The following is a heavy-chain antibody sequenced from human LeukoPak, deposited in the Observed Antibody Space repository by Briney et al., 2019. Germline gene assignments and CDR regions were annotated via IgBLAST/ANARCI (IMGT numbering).Heavy chain of an antibody. CDR1: GGSLSSGSYY. CDR3: ARENGWDSSGWYAISNYFDY. V-gene: IGHV4-61*02. J-gene: IGHJ4*02. Sequence: SQTLSLTCTVSGGSLSSGSYYWSWIRQPAGKGLEWIGRIYTSGSTNYNPSLKSRVTISVDTSKNQFSLKLSSVTAADTAVYYCARENGWDSSGWYAISNYFDYWGQGTLVTVSS. D-gene: IGHD6-19*01. CDR2: IYTSGST.